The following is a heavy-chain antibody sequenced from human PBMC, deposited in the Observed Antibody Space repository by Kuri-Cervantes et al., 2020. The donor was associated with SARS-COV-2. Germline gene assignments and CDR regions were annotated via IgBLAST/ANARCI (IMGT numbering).Heavy chain of an antibody. J-gene: IGHJ6*02. CDR2: INHSGST. V-gene: IGHV4-30-2*01. CDR1: GGSISSGGYS. CDR3: ARGEYYYGSAAEPYYYYGMDV. Sequence: SQTLSLTCAVSGGSISSGGYSWSWIRQPPGKGLEWIGEINHSGSTNYNPSLKSRVTISVDTSKNQFSLKLSSVTAADTAVYYCARGEYYYGSAAEPYYYYGMDVWGQGTTVTVSS. D-gene: IGHD3-10*01.